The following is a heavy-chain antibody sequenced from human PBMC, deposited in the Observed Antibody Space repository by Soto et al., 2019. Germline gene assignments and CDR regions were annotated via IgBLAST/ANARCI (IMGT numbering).Heavy chain of an antibody. J-gene: IGHJ1*01. CDR1: GFIFDDYT. Sequence: ESGGVVVQPGGSLRLTCAASGFIFDDYTMHWVRQAPGKGLEWVSLISWDGGSTYYADSVKGRFTISRDNSKNSLYLQMNSLRTEDTALYYCAKDRGSDLFPMDFQHWGQGTLVTVSS. V-gene: IGHV3-43*01. CDR3: AKDRGSDLFPMDFQH. D-gene: IGHD3-10*01. CDR2: ISWDGGST.